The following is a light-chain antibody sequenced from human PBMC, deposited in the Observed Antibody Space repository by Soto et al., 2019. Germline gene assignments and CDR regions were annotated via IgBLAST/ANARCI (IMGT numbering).Light chain of an antibody. CDR3: SSYIRGNILA. CDR2: SNN. CDR1: GSNIGSNT. Sequence: QSVLTQPPSASGTPGQRVTISCSGSGSNIGSNTVNWYQQLPGTAPKLLIYSNNQRPSGVPDRFSGSKSGTSASLAISGLQSEDEADYYCSSYIRGNILAFGGGTQLTVL. J-gene: IGLJ2*01. V-gene: IGLV1-44*01.